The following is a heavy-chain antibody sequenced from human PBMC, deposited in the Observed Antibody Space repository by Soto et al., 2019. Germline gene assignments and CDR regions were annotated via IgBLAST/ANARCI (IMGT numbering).Heavy chain of an antibody. Sequence: SHTCTVAEGYGIGGSGYWSWKRQPPGKGLEWIGYIYYSGSTNYNPSLKSRVTISVDTSKNQFSLKLSSVTAADTAVYYCARHPLYYDSSGFKIFDYLGQGTLVPGSS. CDR1: EGYGIGGSGY. D-gene: IGHD3-22*01. J-gene: IGHJ4*02. CDR2: IYYSGST. V-gene: IGHV4-61*01. CDR3: ARHPLYYDSSGFKIFDY.